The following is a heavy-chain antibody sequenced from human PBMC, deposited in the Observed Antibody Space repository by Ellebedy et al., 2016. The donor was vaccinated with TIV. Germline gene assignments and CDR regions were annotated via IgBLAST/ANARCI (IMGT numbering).Heavy chain of an antibody. V-gene: IGHV4-30-4*01. CDR2: INYSGST. Sequence: SETLSLTXTVSGGSINSGAYYWSWIRQPPGKGLEWIGYINYSGSTFYNPSLKSRVTISVDTSKNQFSLKLSSVTAADTAVYYCASPGDSTNMDVWGKGTTVTVSS. CDR1: GGSINSGAYY. D-gene: IGHD7-27*01. CDR3: ASPGDSTNMDV. J-gene: IGHJ6*03.